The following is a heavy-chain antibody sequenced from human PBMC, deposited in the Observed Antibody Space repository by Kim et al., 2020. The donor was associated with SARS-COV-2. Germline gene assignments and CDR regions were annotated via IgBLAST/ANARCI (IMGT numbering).Heavy chain of an antibody. CDR1: GFTFSDYY. J-gene: IGHJ4*02. CDR2: ISSSGSNI. V-gene: IGHV3-11*01. Sequence: GGSLRLSCAASGFTFSDYYMSWIRQAPGKGLEWVAYISSSGSNIYYGDSVKGRFTISRDNAKNSLYLQMNSLRAEDTAVYYCAREGGSSLSFDYWGQGTLVTVSS. CDR3: AREGGSSLSFDY. D-gene: IGHD1-26*01.